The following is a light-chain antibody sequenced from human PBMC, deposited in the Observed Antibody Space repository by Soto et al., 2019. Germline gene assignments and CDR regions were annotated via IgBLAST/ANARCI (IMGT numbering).Light chain of an antibody. V-gene: IGKV1-5*03. J-gene: IGKJ1*01. CDR2: KAS. CDR1: QSISSW. Sequence: DIQMTQSPSTLSASVGDRVTITCRASQSISSWLAWYQQKPGKAPKLLIYKASSLESGVPSRFSGSGSGTEFTLTISSLQPDDGATYYCQQYNSYWTFGQGTKVEIK. CDR3: QQYNSYWT.